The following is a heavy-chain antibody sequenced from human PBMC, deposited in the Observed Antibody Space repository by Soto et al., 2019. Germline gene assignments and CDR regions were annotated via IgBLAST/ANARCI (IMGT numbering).Heavy chain of an antibody. CDR3: ARHGFGSLHGLVDV. Sequence: QVQLQESGPGLVKPSETLSLTCTVSGGSITNYYCSWFRQPPGKGLEWIGYIQYNGYSAYNLSLKRRVPMSMDTSKTQFSWMLESVTATDTAVYYCARHGFGSLHGLVDVWGQGTTVIVSS. V-gene: IGHV4-59*08. CDR2: IQYNGYS. CDR1: GGSITNYY. J-gene: IGHJ6*02. D-gene: IGHD3-10*01.